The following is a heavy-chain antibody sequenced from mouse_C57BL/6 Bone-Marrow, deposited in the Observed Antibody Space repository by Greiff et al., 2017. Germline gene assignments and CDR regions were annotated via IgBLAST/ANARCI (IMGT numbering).Heavy chain of an antibody. D-gene: IGHD4-1*01. CDR1: GYAFTNYL. V-gene: IGHV1-54*01. J-gene: IGHJ3*01. CDR2: INPGSGGT. CDR3: ARAKNWDSWFAY. Sequence: VQLQQSGAELVRPGTSVKVSCKASGYAFTNYLIEWVKQRPGQGLEWIGVINPGSGGTNYNEKFKGKGTLTADTSSSTAYMQLSSLTSEDSAVYFCARAKNWDSWFAYWGQGTLVTVSA.